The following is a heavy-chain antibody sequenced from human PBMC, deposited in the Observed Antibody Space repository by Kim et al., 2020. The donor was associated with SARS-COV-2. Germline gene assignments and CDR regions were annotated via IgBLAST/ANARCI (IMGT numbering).Heavy chain of an antibody. CDR2: INPSGGST. CDR3: AREQGTVTTSGGLRHYYYGMDV. CDR1: GYTFTSYY. Sequence: ASVKVSCKASGYTFTSYYMHWVRQAPGQGLEWMGIINPSGGSTSYAQKFQGRVTMTRDTSTSTVYMELSSLRSEDTAVYYCAREQGTVTTSGGLRHYYYGMDVWGQGTTVTVSS. J-gene: IGHJ6*02. D-gene: IGHD4-17*01. V-gene: IGHV1-46*01.